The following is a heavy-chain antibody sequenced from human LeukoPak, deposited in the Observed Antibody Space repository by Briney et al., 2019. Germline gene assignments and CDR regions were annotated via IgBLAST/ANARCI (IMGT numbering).Heavy chain of an antibody. CDR1: GFTFSSYS. CDR3: ASQYTSSRIFDD. CDR2: ISSSSTYI. D-gene: IGHD6-13*01. J-gene: IGHJ4*02. Sequence: PGGSLRLSYAASGFTFSSYSMNWVRQAPGKGLKWVSSISSSSTYIYYADSVKGRFTVSRDNAKNSLYLQMNSLRAEDTAVYFCASQYTSSRIFDDWGQGTLVTVSS. V-gene: IGHV3-21*01.